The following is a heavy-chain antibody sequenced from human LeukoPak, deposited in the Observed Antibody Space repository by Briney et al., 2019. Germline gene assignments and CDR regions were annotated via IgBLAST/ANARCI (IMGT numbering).Heavy chain of an antibody. V-gene: IGHV3-74*01. CDR1: GFTFSSYW. J-gene: IGHJ6*03. CDR2: INSDGSST. Sequence: PGGSLRLSCAASGFTFSSYWMHWVRQAPGKGLVWVSRINSDGSSTSYADSVKGRFTTSRDNAKNTLYLQMNSLRAEDTAVYYCARLYYYYYMDVWGKGTTVTVSS. CDR3: ARLYYYYYMDV.